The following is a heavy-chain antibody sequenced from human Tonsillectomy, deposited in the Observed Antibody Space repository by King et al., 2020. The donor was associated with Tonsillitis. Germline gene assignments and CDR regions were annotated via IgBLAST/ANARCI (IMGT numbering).Heavy chain of an antibody. V-gene: IGHV3-21*01. CDR2: ISTTSSYI. D-gene: IGHD3-3*01. CDR1: GFTFTTYT. J-gene: IGHJ6*02. CDR3: ARDSRITIFGVEYYYYGMDV. Sequence: QLVESGGGLVKPGGSLRLSCAASGFTFTTYTMNWVRQAPGKGLEWVSSISTTSSYIYYADSVRGRFTISRDNAKNSLYLQMNSLRAEDTAVYYCARDSRITIFGVEYYYYGMDVCGQGTTVTVSS.